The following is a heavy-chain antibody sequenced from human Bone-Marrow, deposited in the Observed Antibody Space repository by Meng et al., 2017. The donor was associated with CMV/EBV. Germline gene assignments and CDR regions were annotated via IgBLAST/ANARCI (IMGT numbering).Heavy chain of an antibody. CDR1: GFTFGSYG. V-gene: IGHV3-33*03. CDR2: IWYDGSYK. Sequence: LSLTCAASGFTFGSYGMHWVRQAPGKGLEWVTMIWYDGSYKYYEDSVKGRFTVSRDNPKNTLYLQMNDLRAEDTAVYYCVLDTSGFYRPDHWGQGTLVTVSS. D-gene: IGHD3-22*01. CDR3: VLDTSGFYRPDH. J-gene: IGHJ4*02.